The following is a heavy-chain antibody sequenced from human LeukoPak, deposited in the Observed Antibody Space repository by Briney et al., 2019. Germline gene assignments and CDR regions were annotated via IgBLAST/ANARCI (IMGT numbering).Heavy chain of an antibody. CDR1: GFTFSSYA. J-gene: IGHJ3*02. V-gene: IGHV3-23*01. D-gene: IGHD5-18*01. CDR2: ISGSGSGT. Sequence: PGGSLRLSCAASGFTFSSYAMSWVRQAPGEGLQWVSGISGSGSGTYYADSVRGRFTISRDNSKNTLYLQMNSLRAEDTAVYYCAKTLLRAMGGAFDIWGQGTMVTVSS. CDR3: AKTLLRAMGGAFDI.